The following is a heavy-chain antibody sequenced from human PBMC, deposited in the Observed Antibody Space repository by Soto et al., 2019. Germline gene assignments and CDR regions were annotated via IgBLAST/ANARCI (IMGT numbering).Heavy chain of an antibody. CDR3: AKGQLADFDY. Sequence: QVQLVESGGGVVQPGRSLRLSCAASGFTFSSYGMHWVRQAPGKGLEWVAVISYDGSNKYYAYSVKGRFTISRDNSKNPLYLQMNSLRAEDTAVYYCAKGQLADFDYWGQGTLVTVSS. D-gene: IGHD6-13*01. J-gene: IGHJ4*02. CDR1: GFTFSSYG. V-gene: IGHV3-30*18. CDR2: ISYDGSNK.